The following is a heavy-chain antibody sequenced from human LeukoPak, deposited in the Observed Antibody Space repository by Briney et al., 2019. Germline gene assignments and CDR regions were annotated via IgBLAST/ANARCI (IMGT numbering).Heavy chain of an antibody. V-gene: IGHV1-69*04. J-gene: IGHJ4*02. CDR1: GGTFSSYA. CDR2: IIPILGIA. Sequence: EASVKVSCKASGGTFSSYAISWVRQAPGQGLEWMGRIIPILGIADYAQKFQGRVTITADKSTSTAYMELSSLRSEDTAVYYCARAPGYGDLTYFDYWGQGTLVTVSS. CDR3: ARAPGYGDLTYFDY. D-gene: IGHD4-17*01.